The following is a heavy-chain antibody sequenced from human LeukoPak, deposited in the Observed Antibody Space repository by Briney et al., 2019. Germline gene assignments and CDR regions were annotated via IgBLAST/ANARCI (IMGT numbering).Heavy chain of an antibody. V-gene: IGHV3-53*01. CDR1: GFTVSSNY. CDR3: ARGGIVARPLHYFDH. CDR2: IYSGGST. J-gene: IGHJ4*02. Sequence: PGGSLRFSCAAFGFTVSSNYINWVRQAPGKGLEGVSVIYSGGSTYYADSMRGRFTISRDKSKNTLYLQMNSLKAEDTAVYYCARGGIVARPLHYFDHWGQGTLVIVSS. D-gene: IGHD1-26*01.